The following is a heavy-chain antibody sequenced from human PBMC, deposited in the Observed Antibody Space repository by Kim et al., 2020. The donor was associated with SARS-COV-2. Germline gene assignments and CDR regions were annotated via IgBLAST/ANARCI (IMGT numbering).Heavy chain of an antibody. D-gene: IGHD6-19*01. Sequence: GGSLRLSCAASEFTFSRYSMNWVRQAPGKGLEWVSTISRNRDYIYYADSVEGRFTISRDNAKNSLYLQMNSLRADDTAMYYCARDLSLGCPGGFDYWGQGTLVTVSS. CDR3: ARDLSLGCPGGFDY. CDR1: EFTFSRYS. CDR2: ISRNRDYI. V-gene: IGHV3-21*01. J-gene: IGHJ4*02.